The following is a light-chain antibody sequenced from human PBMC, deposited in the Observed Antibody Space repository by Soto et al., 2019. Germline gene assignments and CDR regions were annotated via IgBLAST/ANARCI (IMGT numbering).Light chain of an antibody. CDR1: QSVSSRY. CDR2: GAS. Sequence: EIVLTHSPGTLALSPCERATLSSSASQSVSSRYSAWYQQKPGQAPRLLIYGASTRATGIPDRFSGSGSETDFTLTISRLEPEDFAVYYCQHYGSSPRTFGQGTKVDIK. CDR3: QHYGSSPRT. J-gene: IGKJ1*01. V-gene: IGKV3-20*01.